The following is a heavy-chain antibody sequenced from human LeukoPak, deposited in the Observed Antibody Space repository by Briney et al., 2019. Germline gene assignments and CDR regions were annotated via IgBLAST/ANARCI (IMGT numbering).Heavy chain of an antibody. D-gene: IGHD4-23*01. V-gene: IGHV3-66*01. Sequence: PGGSLRLSCAASGFTFSSYAMSWVRQAPGKGLEWVSVIYSGGGTYYADSVKGRFTISRDNSKNTLYLQMNSLRAEDTAVYYCASLRWDAFDIWGQGTMVTVSS. J-gene: IGHJ3*02. CDR2: IYSGGGT. CDR1: GFTFSSYA. CDR3: ASLRWDAFDI.